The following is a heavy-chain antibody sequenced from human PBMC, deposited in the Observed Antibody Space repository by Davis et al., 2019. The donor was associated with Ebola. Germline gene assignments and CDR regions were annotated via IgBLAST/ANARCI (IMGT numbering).Heavy chain of an antibody. V-gene: IGHV3-23*01. CDR3: ARAAGDWNYYYYGMDV. J-gene: IGHJ6*02. Sequence: GGSLRLSCAASGFTFSSYAMSWVRQAPGKGLEWVSAISGSGGSTYYADSVKGRFTISRDNSKNTLYLQMNSLRAEDTAVYYCARAAGDWNYYYYGMDVWGQGTTVTVSS. D-gene: IGHD3/OR15-3a*01. CDR2: ISGSGGST. CDR1: GFTFSSYA.